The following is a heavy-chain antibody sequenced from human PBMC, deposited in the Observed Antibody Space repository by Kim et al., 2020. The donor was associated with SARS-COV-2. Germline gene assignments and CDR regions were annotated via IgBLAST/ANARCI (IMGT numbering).Heavy chain of an antibody. V-gene: IGHV4-34*01. CDR1: GGSFSGYY. CDR3: ARGTRQRPVRGPYYYYMDV. CDR2: INHSGST. J-gene: IGHJ6*03. Sequence: SETLSLTCAVYGGSFSGYYWSWIRQPPGKGLEWIGEINHSGSTNYNPSLKSRVTISADTSKNQFSLKLSSVTAADTAVYYCARGTRQRPVRGPYYYYMDV. D-gene: IGHD6-13*01.